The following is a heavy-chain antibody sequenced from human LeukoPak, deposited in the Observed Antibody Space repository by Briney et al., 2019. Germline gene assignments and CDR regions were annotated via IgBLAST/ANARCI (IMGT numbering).Heavy chain of an antibody. CDR1: GFTFSIYA. V-gene: IGHV3-23*01. CDR2: ISGSGGTA. J-gene: IGHJ4*02. D-gene: IGHD5-24*01. CDR3: ARTMATVFPYFDY. Sequence: GGSLRLSCAASGFTFSIYAMSWVRQAPGKGLEWVSAISGSGGTAYYADSVKGRFTISRDNSKNTLYLQMNSLRAEDTAVYYCARTMATVFPYFDYWGQGTLVTVSS.